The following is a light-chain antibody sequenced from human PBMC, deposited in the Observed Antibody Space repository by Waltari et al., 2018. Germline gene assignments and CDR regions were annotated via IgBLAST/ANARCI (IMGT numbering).Light chain of an antibody. Sequence: IVLTQSPGTLSLSPGERATLSCRASQSVSTYLAYYQQKPGQAPRLLIYGAYSRAAGIPDMFSGIGYGTDFSLTISRREPEDFAVYCCQHHVRLPTTFGQRTRVEIK. CDR3: QHHVRLPTT. V-gene: IGKV3-20*01. CDR1: QSVSTY. J-gene: IGKJ1*01. CDR2: GAY.